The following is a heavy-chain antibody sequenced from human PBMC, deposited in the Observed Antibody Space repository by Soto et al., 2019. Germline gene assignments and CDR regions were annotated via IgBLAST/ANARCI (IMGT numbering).Heavy chain of an antibody. CDR1: GFTVTSNY. V-gene: IGHV3-66*01. D-gene: IGHD3-10*01. J-gene: IGHJ4*02. CDR3: VRVRGHYYGDY. Sequence: EVQLVESGGGLVQPGGSLRLSCAASGFTVTSNYMTWVRQAPGKGLEWVSVIYSGDSPYYADSVKGRFIISRDTSTNTLHLQMNSLRAEDTAVYYCVRVRGHYYGDYWGQGTLVTVSS. CDR2: IYSGDSP.